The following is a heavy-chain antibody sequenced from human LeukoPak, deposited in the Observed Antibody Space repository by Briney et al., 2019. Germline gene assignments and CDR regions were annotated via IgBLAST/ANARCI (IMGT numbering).Heavy chain of an antibody. CDR2: IYYSGST. J-gene: IGHJ6*03. Sequence: PSETLSLTCTVSGGSISSYYWSWIRQPPGKGLEWIGYIYYSGSTNYNPSLKSRVTISVDTSKNQFSLKLSSVTAAGTAVYYCAREVGVAAAGTFTDYYYYMDVWGKGTTVTISS. D-gene: IGHD6-13*01. V-gene: IGHV4-59*01. CDR3: AREVGVAAAGTFTDYYYYMDV. CDR1: GGSISSYY.